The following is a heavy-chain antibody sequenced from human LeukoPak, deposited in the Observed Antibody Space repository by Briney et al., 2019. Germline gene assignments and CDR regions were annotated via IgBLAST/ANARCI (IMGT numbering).Heavy chain of an antibody. CDR3: ARTRTAAIDI. Sequence: GESLQISCRGSGYNFNNHWIGWVRQIPGKGLEWMGIIYPGDSDTRYSPSFQGQVTISADKSISTAYLQWSSLKASDTAMYYCARTRTAAIDIWGQGTMVTVSS. CDR1: GYNFNNHW. CDR2: IYPGDSDT. J-gene: IGHJ3*02. V-gene: IGHV5-51*01.